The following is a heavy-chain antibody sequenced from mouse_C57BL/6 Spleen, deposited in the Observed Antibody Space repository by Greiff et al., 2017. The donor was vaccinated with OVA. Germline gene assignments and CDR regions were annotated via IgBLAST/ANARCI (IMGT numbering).Heavy chain of an antibody. D-gene: IGHD1-1*01. V-gene: IGHV1-80*01. CDR3: APITTVVDYYAMDY. CDR1: GYAFSSYW. CDR2: IYPGDGDT. Sequence: QVQLKESGAELVKPGASVKISCKASGYAFSSYWMNWVKQRPGKGLEWIGQIYPGDGDTNYNGKFKGKATLTADKSSSTAYMQLSSLTSEDSAVYFCAPITTVVDYYAMDYWGQGTSVTVSS. J-gene: IGHJ4*01.